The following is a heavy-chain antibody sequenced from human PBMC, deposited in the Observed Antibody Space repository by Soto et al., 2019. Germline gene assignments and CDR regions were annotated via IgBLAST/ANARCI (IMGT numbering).Heavy chain of an antibody. CDR1: GFTFSSYG. CDR2: ISNDGSIQ. CDR3: AKDRRDSSGTCSRCFGMDV. Sequence: QVQLMESGGSVLQPGRSLRLSCAASGFTFSSYGMHWVRQAPGKGLEWVTIISNDGSIQYCGDSVKGRFTVSRDNSKNTLFLEMNSLTAEDTATYYCAKDRRDSSGTCSRCFGMDVWGQGTTVTVSS. J-gene: IGHJ6*02. V-gene: IGHV3-30*18. D-gene: IGHD3-22*01.